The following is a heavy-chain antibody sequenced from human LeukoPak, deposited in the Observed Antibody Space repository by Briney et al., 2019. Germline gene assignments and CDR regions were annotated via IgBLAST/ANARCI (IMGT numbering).Heavy chain of an antibody. D-gene: IGHD2-2*01. J-gene: IGHJ4*02. Sequence: PGGSLRLSCAASGFTFDDYAMHWVRHAPGKGLEWVSGISWNSGSIGYADSVRGRFTISRDNAKNSLYLQMNSLRAEDTALYYCAKGGAVVPAAFDYWGQGTLVTVSS. CDR2: ISWNSGSI. CDR1: GFTFDDYA. CDR3: AKGGAVVPAAFDY. V-gene: IGHV3-9*01.